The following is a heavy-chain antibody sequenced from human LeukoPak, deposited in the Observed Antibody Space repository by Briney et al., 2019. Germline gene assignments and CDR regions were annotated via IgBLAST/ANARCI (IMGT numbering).Heavy chain of an antibody. CDR1: GCIFNSYW. CDR2: IYPGHSAP. J-gene: IGHJ3*01. V-gene: IGHV5-51*01. Sequence: GAYPQISRQGSGCIFNSYWIDWVRPLPGKGLEWMCIIYPGHSAPRYSPSFPLQVPISADKSISTAYLQRSSLRASDTAMYYCVRHSDAFDLWARGTIVTVSS. CDR3: VRHSDAFDL.